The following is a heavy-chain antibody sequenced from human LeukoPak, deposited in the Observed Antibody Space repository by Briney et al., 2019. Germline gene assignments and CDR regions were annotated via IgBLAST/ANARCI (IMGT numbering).Heavy chain of an antibody. D-gene: IGHD3-9*01. CDR3: ARGALYYDILTGYYSYLFDY. J-gene: IGHJ4*02. CDR1: GFTFSSYW. CDR2: IKQDGSEK. V-gene: IGHV3-7*03. Sequence: GGSLRLSCAASGFTFSSYWMSWVRQAPGKGLEWVANIKQDGSEKYYVDSVKGRFTISRDNAKNSLYLQVNSLRAEDTAVYYCARGALYYDILTGYYSYLFDYWGRGTLVTVSS.